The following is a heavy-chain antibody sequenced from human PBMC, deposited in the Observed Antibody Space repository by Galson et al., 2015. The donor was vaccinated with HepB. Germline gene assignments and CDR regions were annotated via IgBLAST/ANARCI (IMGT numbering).Heavy chain of an antibody. J-gene: IGHJ4*02. V-gene: IGHV1-18*04. D-gene: IGHD3-3*01. CDR1: GYTFTSYG. CDR3: ARVSGDRVDNYDFWSGHGYFDY. Sequence: SVKVSCKASGYTFTSYGISWVRQAPGQGLEWMGWISAYNGNTNYAQKLQGRVTMTTDTSTSTAYMELRSLRSDDTAVYYCARVSGDRVDNYDFWSGHGYFDYWGQGTLVTVSS. CDR2: ISAYNGNT.